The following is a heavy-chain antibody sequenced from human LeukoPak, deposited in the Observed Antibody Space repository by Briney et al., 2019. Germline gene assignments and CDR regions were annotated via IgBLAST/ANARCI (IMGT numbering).Heavy chain of an antibody. CDR2: IYYSGST. V-gene: IGHV4-59*01. Sequence: SETLSLTCTVSGGTISSYYWSWIRQPPGKGLEWIGYIYYSGSTNYNPSLKSRVTISVDTSKNQFSLKLSSVTAADTAVYYCARVSGSSWSAEYFQHWGQGTLVTVSS. CDR3: ARVSGSSWSAEYFQH. D-gene: IGHD6-13*01. CDR1: GGTISSYY. J-gene: IGHJ1*01.